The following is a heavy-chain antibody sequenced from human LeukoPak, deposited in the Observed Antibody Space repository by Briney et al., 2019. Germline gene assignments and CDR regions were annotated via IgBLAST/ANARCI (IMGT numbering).Heavy chain of an antibody. CDR3: ARVYCTNGVCSGFDY. CDR1: GGSISSNSYY. V-gene: IGHV4-39*07. CDR2: IYYSGST. D-gene: IGHD2-8*01. J-gene: IGHJ4*02. Sequence: PSETLSLTCAVSGGSISSNSYYWGWIRQPPGKGLEWIGSIYYSGSTYYNPSLKSRVTISVDTSKNQFSLKLSSVTAADTAVYYCARVYCTNGVCSGFDYWGQGTLVTVSS.